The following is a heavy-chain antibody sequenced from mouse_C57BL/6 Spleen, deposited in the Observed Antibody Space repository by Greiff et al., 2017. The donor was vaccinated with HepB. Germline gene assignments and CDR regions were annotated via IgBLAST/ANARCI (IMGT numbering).Heavy chain of an antibody. J-gene: IGHJ4*01. Sequence: VQLQQPGAELVRPGSSVKLSCKASGYTFTSYWMHWVKQRPIQGLEWIGNIDPSDSDTHYNQKFKDKATMTGDKSSSTAYMQLSSLTSEDSAVYYYAGRKTAQATDYAMDYWGQGTSVTVSS. CDR1: GYTFTSYW. V-gene: IGHV1-52*01. CDR3: AGRKTAQATDYAMDY. CDR2: IDPSDSDT. D-gene: IGHD3-2*02.